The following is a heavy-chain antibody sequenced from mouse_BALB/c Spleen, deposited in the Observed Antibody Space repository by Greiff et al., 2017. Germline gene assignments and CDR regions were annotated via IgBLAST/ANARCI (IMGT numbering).Heavy chain of an antibody. CDR2: IRNKANGYTT. V-gene: IGHV7-3*02. J-gene: IGHJ2*01. CDR3: ARDYRYDYFDD. D-gene: IGHD2-14*01. Sequence: EVKLVESGGGLVQPGGSLRLSCATSGFTFTDYYMSWVRQPPGKALEWLGFIRNKANGYTTEYSASVKGRFTISRDNSQSILYLQMNTLRAEDSATYYCARDYRYDYFDDWGQGTTLTVSS. CDR1: GFTFTDYY.